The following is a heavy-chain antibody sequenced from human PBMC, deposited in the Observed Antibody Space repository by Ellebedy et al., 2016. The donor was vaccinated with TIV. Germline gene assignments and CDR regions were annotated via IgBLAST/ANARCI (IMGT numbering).Heavy chain of an antibody. D-gene: IGHD1-1*01. CDR2: ISGYNGNT. J-gene: IGHJ4*02. V-gene: IGHV1-18*04. CDR3: ARGRRDNWSSYLFDH. Sequence: AASVKVSCKTSGYSFTSNGISWVRQAPGQGLEWMGWISGYNGNTLYAQKLQGRVTMTTDTSTSTAYMELRSLRSEDTAVYYCARGRRDNWSSYLFDHWGQGTLVPVSS. CDR1: GYSFTSNG.